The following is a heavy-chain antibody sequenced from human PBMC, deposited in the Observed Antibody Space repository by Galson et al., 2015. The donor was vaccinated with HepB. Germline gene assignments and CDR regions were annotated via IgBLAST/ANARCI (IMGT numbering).Heavy chain of an antibody. Sequence: SVKVSCKASGGTFSSYTISWVRQAPGQGLEWMGRIIPILGIANYAQKFQGRVTITADKSTSTAYMELSSLRSEDTAVYYCARDHRGLEYYYGSGSAFDYWGQGTLVTVSS. CDR2: IIPILGIA. CDR3: ARDHRGLEYYYGSGSAFDY. D-gene: IGHD3-10*01. J-gene: IGHJ4*02. CDR1: GGTFSSYT. V-gene: IGHV1-69*04.